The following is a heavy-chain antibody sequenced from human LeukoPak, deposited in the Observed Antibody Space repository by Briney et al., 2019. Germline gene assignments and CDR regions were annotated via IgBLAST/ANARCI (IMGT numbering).Heavy chain of an antibody. CDR1: GXSISSTSHY. J-gene: IGHJ4*02. CDR2: IYYSGST. V-gene: IGHV4-39*01. Sequence: SETLSLTCTVSGXSISSTSHYWGWVRQPPGRGLEWIGNIYYSGSTYYNPSLKSRVTLSVDTSKNQFSPKLSSVTAADTAVYYCARHEGYSYDYWGQGTLVTVSS. CDR3: ARHEGYSYDY.